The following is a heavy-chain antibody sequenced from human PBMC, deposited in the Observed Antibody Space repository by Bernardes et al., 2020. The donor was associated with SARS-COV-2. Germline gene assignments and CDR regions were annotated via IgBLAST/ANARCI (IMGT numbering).Heavy chain of an antibody. V-gene: IGHV3-20*04. J-gene: IGHJ6*03. CDR2: INWNGGST. Sequence: GGSLRLSCAASGFTFDDYGMSWVRQAPGKGLEWVSGINWNGGSTGYADSVKGRFTISRDNAKNSLYLQMNSLRAEDTALYYCARGLMAPPYYDFWSGHYYMDVWGKGTTVTVSS. D-gene: IGHD3-3*01. CDR1: GFTFDDYG. CDR3: ARGLMAPPYYDFWSGHYYMDV.